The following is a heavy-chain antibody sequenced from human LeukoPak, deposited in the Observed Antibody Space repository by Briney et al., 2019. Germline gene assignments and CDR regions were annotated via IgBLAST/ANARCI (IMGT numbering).Heavy chain of an antibody. D-gene: IGHD2-2*01. V-gene: IGHV3-21*04. CDR3: AKGYCSSTSCSYFDY. CDR2: ISSSSSYI. CDR1: GFTFSSYS. J-gene: IGHJ4*02. Sequence: GGSLRLSCAASGFTFSSYSMNWVRQAPGKGLEWVSSISSSSSYIYYADSVKGRFTISRDNAKNSLYLQMNSLRAEDTALYYCAKGYCSSTSCSYFDYWGQGTLVTVSS.